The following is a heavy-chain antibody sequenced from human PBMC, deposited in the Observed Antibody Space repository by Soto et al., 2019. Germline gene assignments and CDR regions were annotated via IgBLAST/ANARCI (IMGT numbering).Heavy chain of an antibody. V-gene: IGHV4-31*03. CDR3: ARVYNWNYSL. D-gene: IGHD1-1*01. CDR1: GGSISSCGYY. J-gene: IGHJ4*02. CDR2: IYYSGST. Sequence: PSETLSLTCTVSGGSISSCGYYWSWIRQHPGKGLEWIGYIYYSGSTYYNPSLKSRVTISVDTSKNQFSLKLSSVTAADTAVYYCARVYNWNYSLWGQGTLVTVSS.